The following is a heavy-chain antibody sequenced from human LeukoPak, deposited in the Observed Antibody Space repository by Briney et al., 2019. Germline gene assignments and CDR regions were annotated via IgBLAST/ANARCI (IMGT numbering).Heavy chain of an antibody. CDR2: ISSSSSYI. V-gene: IGHV3-21*01. CDR1: GFTFSSYS. J-gene: IGHJ4*02. D-gene: IGHD1-26*01. CDR3: ARVSGGSYYYFDY. Sequence: GGSLRLSCAASGFTFSSYSVNWVRQAPGKGLEWVSSISSSSSYIYYADSVKGRFTISRDNAKNSLYLQMNSLRAEDTAVYYCARVSGGSYYYFDYWGQGTLVTVSS.